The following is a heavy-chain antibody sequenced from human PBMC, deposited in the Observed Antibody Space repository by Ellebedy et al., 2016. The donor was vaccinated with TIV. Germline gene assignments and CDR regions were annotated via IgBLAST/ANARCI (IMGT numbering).Heavy chain of an antibody. CDR3: ARRLVVGAQFDS. J-gene: IGHJ4*02. CDR1: GVSISDSNYY. D-gene: IGHD2-15*01. Sequence: MPSETLSLTCSVSGVSISDSNYYWDWIRQPPGKGLEWIGNVYHSGNSYHSPSVRGRVTVSIETSKNQFSLKLTSVTAADSAKYSCARRLVVGAQFDSWGQGLLVTVSS. CDR2: VYHSGNS. V-gene: IGHV4-39*01.